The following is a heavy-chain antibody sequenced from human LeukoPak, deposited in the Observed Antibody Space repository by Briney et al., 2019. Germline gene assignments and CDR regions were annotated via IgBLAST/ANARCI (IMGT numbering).Heavy chain of an antibody. J-gene: IGHJ4*02. D-gene: IGHD1-26*01. CDR1: GFTFANYV. CDR3: TRDPILGAPDYFDY. Sequence: GRSLRLSCAASGFTFANYVTHWVRQAPGKGLEWVAVTSPDESLKFYGDSVKGRFTISRDNSKNTMYLQMNNLREEDTAVYYCTRDPILGAPDYFDYWGQGTLVTVSS. CDR2: TSPDESLK. V-gene: IGHV3-30*04.